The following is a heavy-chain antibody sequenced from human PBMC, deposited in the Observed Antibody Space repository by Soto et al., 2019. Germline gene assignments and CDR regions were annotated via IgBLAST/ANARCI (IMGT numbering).Heavy chain of an antibody. V-gene: IGHV3-11*04. Sequence: GGSLRLSCAASGFTFSNYYMSWVRQAPGKGLEWVSYISSIGTNRYYAESVEGRFTISRDNAKKSLYLQMNSLRAEDTAVYYCARALDLELTTANYYYYGMDVWGQGTTVTVSS. D-gene: IGHD1-7*01. CDR1: GFTFSNYY. CDR2: ISSIGTNR. J-gene: IGHJ6*02. CDR3: ARALDLELTTANYYYYGMDV.